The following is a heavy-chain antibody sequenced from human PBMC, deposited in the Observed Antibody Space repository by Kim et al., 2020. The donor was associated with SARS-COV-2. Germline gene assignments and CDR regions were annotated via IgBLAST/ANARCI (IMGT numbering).Heavy chain of an antibody. CDR1: GFIFNNYG. CDR2: IRFDGMNT. Sequence: GGSLRLSCAASGFIFNNYGFHWVRQAPGKGLEWVALIRFDGMNTYYADSVKGRFTVSRDDSQNTIYLQMNSLRADDTAVYYCARDPWVSDTPLAPDDPFDFWGQGTRVSVSS. CDR3: ARDPWVSDTPLAPDDPFDF. V-gene: IGHV3-30*02. D-gene: IGHD5-18*01. J-gene: IGHJ3*01.